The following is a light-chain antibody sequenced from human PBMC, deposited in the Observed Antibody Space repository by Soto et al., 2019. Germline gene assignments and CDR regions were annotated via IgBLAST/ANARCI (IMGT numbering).Light chain of an antibody. Sequence: QSALTQPASVSGSPGQSITISCTGTSSDVGYYNYVSWFQQHPGKAPKLMISEVVNRPSGVSIRFSGSKSGDTASLTITGLRAEDEADYYCSSYAAGSIYVFGTGTKVTVL. CDR3: SSYAAGSIYV. CDR2: EVV. J-gene: IGLJ1*01. V-gene: IGLV2-14*01. CDR1: SSDVGYYNY.